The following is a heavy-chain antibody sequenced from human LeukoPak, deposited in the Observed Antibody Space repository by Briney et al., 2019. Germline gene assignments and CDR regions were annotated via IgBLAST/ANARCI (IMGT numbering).Heavy chain of an antibody. Sequence: PSEALSLTCTVSGGSITIGSYYWSWIRQPAGKGLEWIGRIYVGGSPNYNPSHYSPSLKSRVTISVDTSKNQFSLKLSSVTAADTAVYNCARVDTAMVFNWFDPWGQGTLVTVSS. CDR3: ARVDTAMVFNWFDP. D-gene: IGHD5-18*01. CDR1: GGSITIGSYY. CDR2: IYVGGSP. J-gene: IGHJ5*02. V-gene: IGHV4-61*02.